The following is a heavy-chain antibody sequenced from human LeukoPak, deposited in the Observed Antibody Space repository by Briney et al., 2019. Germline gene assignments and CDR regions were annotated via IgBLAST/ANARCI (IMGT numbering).Heavy chain of an antibody. D-gene: IGHD3-3*01. CDR2: ISHSGTT. J-gene: IGHJ3*02. CDR3: ARDPVTIPEVVAFDI. CDR1: GGSISSGDSY. V-gene: IGHV4-30-2*01. Sequence: SQTLSLTCTVSGGSISSGDSYWSWIRQPPGKGLEWIGYISHSGTTYYNPSLKSRVTISVDRTKNQFSLKLTSVTAADTAVYYCARDPVTIPEVVAFDIWGQGTMVTVSS.